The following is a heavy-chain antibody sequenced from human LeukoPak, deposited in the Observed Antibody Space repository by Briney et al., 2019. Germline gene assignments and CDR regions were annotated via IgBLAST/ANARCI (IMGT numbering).Heavy chain of an antibody. CDR3: TRDYGARDD. CDR2: ISSSGSYI. V-gene: IGHV3-21*01. CDR1: GFTFKSTF. J-gene: IGHJ4*02. D-gene: IGHD4-17*01. Sequence: GGSLRLSCAVSGFTFKSTFMNWVRQAPGKGLEWVSSISSSGSYIHYADSVKGRVTVSRDNDNDTLYLHMTGLSAEDSATYYCTRDYGARDDWGQGTLVTVSS.